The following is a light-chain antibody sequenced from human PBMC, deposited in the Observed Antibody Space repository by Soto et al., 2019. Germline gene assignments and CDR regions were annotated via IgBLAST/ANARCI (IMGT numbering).Light chain of an antibody. J-gene: IGKJ1*01. CDR1: QSTSSY. CDR2: AAS. Sequence: DLPMTQSPSSLSASVGDRVTITCRASQSTSSYLNWYQQKPGKAPKLLIYAASSLQSGVPSRFSGSGSGTDFALTISSLQPEDFATDYCQQSYSTPWTFGQGTKVEIK. CDR3: QQSYSTPWT. V-gene: IGKV1-39*01.